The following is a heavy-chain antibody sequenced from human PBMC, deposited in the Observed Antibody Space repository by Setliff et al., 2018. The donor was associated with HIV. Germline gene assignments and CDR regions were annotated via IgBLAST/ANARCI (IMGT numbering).Heavy chain of an antibody. J-gene: IGHJ6*02. CDR2: ISPHIGHT. D-gene: IGHD6-19*01. Sequence: ASVKVPSKASGYTFTNYGISWVRQAPGHGLEWMGWISPHIGHTNYAQTFQGRVTMTVDTSTSRAYMEVRSLRSDDTAVYFCARLGSGWSDSYYYAMDVWGQGTTVTVSS. CDR1: GYTFTNYG. CDR3: ARLGSGWSDSYYYAMDV. V-gene: IGHV1-18*01.